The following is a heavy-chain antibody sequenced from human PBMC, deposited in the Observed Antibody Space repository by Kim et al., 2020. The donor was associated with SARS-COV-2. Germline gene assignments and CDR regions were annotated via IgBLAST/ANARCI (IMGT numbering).Heavy chain of an antibody. D-gene: IGHD2-21*01. CDR3: ARLLGGDNEGFFDY. Sequence: TPSFQGQITISADKSISTAYLQWSSLKASDTAMYYCARLLGGDNEGFFDYWGQGTLVTVSS. V-gene: IGHV5-51*01. J-gene: IGHJ4*02.